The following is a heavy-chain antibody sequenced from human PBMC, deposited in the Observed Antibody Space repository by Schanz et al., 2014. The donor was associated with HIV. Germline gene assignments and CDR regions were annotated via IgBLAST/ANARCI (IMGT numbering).Heavy chain of an antibody. V-gene: IGHV3-23*01. D-gene: IGHD2-15*01. CDR3: EKDLLSRYCSGGSCYSSY. CDR2: IGGTGAST. Sequence: EVQLLESGGGLIQPGGSQRLFCAASGLTFSSHPMAWVRQAPGRGLEWVASIGGTGASTYYADFAKGRFTISRDNIKDTLYLRMNSLRVEDTALYYCEKDLLSRYCSGGSCYSSYWGQGTLVTVSS. J-gene: IGHJ4*02. CDR1: GLTFSSHP.